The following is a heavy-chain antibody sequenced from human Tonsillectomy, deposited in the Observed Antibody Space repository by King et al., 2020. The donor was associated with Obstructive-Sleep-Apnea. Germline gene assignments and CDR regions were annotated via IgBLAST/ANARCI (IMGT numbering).Heavy chain of an antibody. Sequence: VQLVESGGDVVQPGGSLRLSCAASGFTFNTYGMHWVRQAPGKGLEWVAFMRYDGSREYYGDSVKGRFTISSDNFKNTLYLQMDSLRAEDTAVYFCAKEPYDILAGYYEVNYFDYWGQGTLVTVSS. CDR3: AKEPYDILAGYYEVNYFDY. J-gene: IGHJ4*02. CDR1: GFTFNTYG. V-gene: IGHV3-30*02. CDR2: MRYDGSRE. D-gene: IGHD3-9*01.